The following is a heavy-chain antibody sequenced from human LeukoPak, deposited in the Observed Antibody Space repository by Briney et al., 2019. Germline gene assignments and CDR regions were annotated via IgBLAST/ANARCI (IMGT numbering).Heavy chain of an antibody. V-gene: IGHV3-30*18. CDR1: GFTFSSYG. J-gene: IGHJ5*02. Sequence: GGSLRLSCAASGFTFSSYGMHWVRQAPGKGLEWVAVISYDGSNKYYADSVKGRFTISRDNSKNTLYLQMNSLRAEDTAVYYCAKATWGYYESSGLGPWGQGTLVTVSS. CDR2: ISYDGSNK. D-gene: IGHD3-22*01. CDR3: AKATWGYYESSGLGP.